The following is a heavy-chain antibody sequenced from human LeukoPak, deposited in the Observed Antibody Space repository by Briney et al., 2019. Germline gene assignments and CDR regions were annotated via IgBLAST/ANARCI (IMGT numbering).Heavy chain of an antibody. Sequence: PGRSRRPSCAVSGFTFTTYWMSWGRQAPRKGRGGVANIKQDGSEKYYMDSGKDRFTISRDNAKNSLYLQMNSLRDEDTAVYYCARDSATHWFVPWGQGTLVTVSS. V-gene: IGHV3-7*01. CDR3: ARDSATHWFVP. CDR2: IKQDGSEK. CDR1: GFTFTTYW. D-gene: IGHD5-12*01. J-gene: IGHJ5*02.